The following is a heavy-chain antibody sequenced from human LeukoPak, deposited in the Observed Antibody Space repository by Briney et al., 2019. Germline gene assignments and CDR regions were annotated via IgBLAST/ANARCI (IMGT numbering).Heavy chain of an antibody. CDR1: GFMFSSHW. CDR2: INNDGSGA. J-gene: IGHJ4*02. Sequence: GESLRLSCAASGFMFSSHWMHWVRQVPGKGLVWVARINNDGSGAVYADSVRGRFTISRDNAKNTLYLQMNSLRAEDTAVYYCAKGENYDILTGYYTPYYFDYWGQGTLVTVSS. D-gene: IGHD3-9*01. CDR3: AKGENYDILTGYYTPYYFDY. V-gene: IGHV3-74*01.